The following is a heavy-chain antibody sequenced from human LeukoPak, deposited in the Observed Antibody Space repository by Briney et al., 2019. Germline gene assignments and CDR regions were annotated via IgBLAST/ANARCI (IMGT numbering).Heavy chain of an antibody. J-gene: IGHJ4*02. CDR1: GGSISSSSYY. Sequence: SETLSLTCTVSGGSISSSSYYWSWIRQPPGKGLEWIGYIDYSGSTNYNPSLKSRVIISVDTSKTQFSLKLSSVTAADTAVYYCARHYYSDPFDYWGQGTLVTVSS. CDR3: ARHYYSDPFDY. V-gene: IGHV4-61*01. CDR2: IDYSGST. D-gene: IGHD4-17*01.